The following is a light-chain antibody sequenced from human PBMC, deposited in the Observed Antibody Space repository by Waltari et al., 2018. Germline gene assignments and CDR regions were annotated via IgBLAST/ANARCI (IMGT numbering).Light chain of an antibody. J-gene: IGKJ4*02. Sequence: DIVMTQSPDSLAVSLGERATINCKSSHNILFSPNNKNFLAWYQQKPGQPPKLLIYCASTRESGVAGPFSGSRSITDFTRTINNQQAEDVAGYCCQQYYSTPPLFGRGTKVEI. CDR1: HNILFSPNNKNF. CDR3: QQYYSTPPL. V-gene: IGKV4-1*01. CDR2: CAS.